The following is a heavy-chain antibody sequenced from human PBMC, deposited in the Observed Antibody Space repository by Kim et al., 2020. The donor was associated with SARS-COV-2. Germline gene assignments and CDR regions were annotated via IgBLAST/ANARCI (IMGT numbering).Heavy chain of an antibody. V-gene: IGHV4-59*01. D-gene: IGHD5-12*01. Sequence: SETLSLTCTVSGGSISSYYWSWIRQPPGKGLEWIGYIHYSGSTNYNPSLKSRVTISVDTSKNQFSLRLSSVTAADTAVYYCARAWGGSDQYGMDVWGQGTTVTVSS. CDR2: IHYSGST. CDR1: GGSISSYY. J-gene: IGHJ6*02. CDR3: ARAWGGSDQYGMDV.